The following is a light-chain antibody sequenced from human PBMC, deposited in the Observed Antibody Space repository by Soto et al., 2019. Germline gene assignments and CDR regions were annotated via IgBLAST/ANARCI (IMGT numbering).Light chain of an antibody. CDR1: QSISSF. CDR2: AAS. J-gene: IGKJ4*01. CDR3: QQSYSPLRT. Sequence: DIQMTQSPSSLSASVGDRVTITCRASQSISSFVNWYQQKPGKAPNLLIYAASRLQSGVPSRFSGSGAGTDFTLPISSLQPEDFATYYCQQSYSPLRTFGGGTKVEVK. V-gene: IGKV1-39*01.